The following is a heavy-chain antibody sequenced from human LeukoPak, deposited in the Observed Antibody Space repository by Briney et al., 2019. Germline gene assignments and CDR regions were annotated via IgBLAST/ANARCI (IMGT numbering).Heavy chain of an antibody. CDR3: AKGTRGDFDY. J-gene: IGHJ4*02. CDR2: ISGSGVTT. V-gene: IGHV3-23*01. D-gene: IGHD1-1*01. Sequence: GGSPRLSCAASEFTFSSYAMSWVRQAPGKGLEWVSAISGSGVTTYYADSVKGRFTTSRDNSKNTLYLQMNSLRAEDTAVYYCAKGTRGDFDYWGQGTLVTVSS. CDR1: EFTFSSYA.